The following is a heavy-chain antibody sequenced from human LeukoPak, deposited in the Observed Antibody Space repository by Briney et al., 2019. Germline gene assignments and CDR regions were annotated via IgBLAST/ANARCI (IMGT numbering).Heavy chain of an antibody. CDR2: IRSKAYGGTT. Sequence: GGSLRLSCTASGFTFGDYAMSWVRQAPGKGLEWVGFIRSKAYGGTTEYAASVKGRFTISRDDSKSIAYLQMNSLKTEDTAVYYCTRVSTYCSSTSCYWRAHDYWGQGTLVTVSS. V-gene: IGHV3-49*04. J-gene: IGHJ4*02. CDR1: GFTFGDYA. CDR3: TRVSTYCSSTSCYWRAHDY. D-gene: IGHD2-2*01.